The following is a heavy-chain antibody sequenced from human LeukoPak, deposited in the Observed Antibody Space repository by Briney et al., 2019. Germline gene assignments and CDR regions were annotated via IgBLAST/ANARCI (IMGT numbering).Heavy chain of an antibody. CDR3: ARGTVVTPGFDY. V-gene: IGHV3-30-3*01. D-gene: IGHD4-23*01. J-gene: IGHJ4*02. Sequence: GGSLRLSCAASGFTFSSYAMHWVRQAPGGGLEWVSALSHDGGNKYFADSVKGRFTISRDNSKNTLYLQMNSLRPEDTAVYYCARGTVVTPGFDYWGQGTLVTVSS. CDR1: GFTFSSYA. CDR2: LSHDGGNK.